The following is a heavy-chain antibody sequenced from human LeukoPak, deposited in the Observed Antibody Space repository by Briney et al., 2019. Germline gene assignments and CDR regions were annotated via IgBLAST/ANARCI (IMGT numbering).Heavy chain of an antibody. CDR3: ARGGSGSYWRTAFDI. CDR2: ISAYNGNT. Sequence: ASVKVSCKASGYTFTSYGISWVRQAPGQGLEWMGWISAYNGNTNYAQKLQGRVTMTTDTSTSTAYMELSSLRSEDTAVYYCARGGSGSYWRTAFDIWGQGTMVTVSS. D-gene: IGHD3-10*01. CDR1: GYTFTSYG. V-gene: IGHV1-18*01. J-gene: IGHJ3*02.